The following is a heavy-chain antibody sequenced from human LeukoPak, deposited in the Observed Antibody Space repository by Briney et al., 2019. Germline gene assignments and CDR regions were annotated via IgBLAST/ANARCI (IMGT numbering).Heavy chain of an antibody. D-gene: IGHD3-22*01. V-gene: IGHV1-46*01. J-gene: IGHJ4*02. CDR2: INPSGGST. CDR3: ARPETAYHSSGGFDF. Sequence: ASVKVSSKPSVYTFTIYYIHWVRQAPGQGLEWMGIINPSGGSTSYAQKFQGRVTMTRDTTTSTVYMELSSLRSEDTAVYYCARPETAYHSSGGFDFWGQGTLVSVSS. CDR1: VYTFTIYY.